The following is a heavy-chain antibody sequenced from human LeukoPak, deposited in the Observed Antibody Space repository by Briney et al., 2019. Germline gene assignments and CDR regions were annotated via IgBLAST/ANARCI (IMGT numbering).Heavy chain of an antibody. D-gene: IGHD2-15*01. CDR1: GYTFTSYD. J-gene: IGHJ4*02. CDR3: ARGAPGSYCSGGSCPYFDY. V-gene: IGHV1-8*01. CDR2: VNPNSGHT. Sequence: GASVKVSCKASGYTFTSYDVNWVRQATGQGLEWMGWVNPNSGHTGYAQKFQGRFTMTTNTSISTAYMELSSLRSEDTAVYYCARGAPGSYCSGGSCPYFDYWGQGTLVSVSS.